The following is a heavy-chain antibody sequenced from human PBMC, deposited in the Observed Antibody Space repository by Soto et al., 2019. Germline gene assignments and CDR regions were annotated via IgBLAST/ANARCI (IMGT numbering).Heavy chain of an antibody. J-gene: IGHJ6*02. CDR1: GFTFSSYA. CDR3: AKTLTAAWGYDLWSDRYYYGMDV. V-gene: IGHV3-23*01. CDR2: ISGSGGST. D-gene: IGHD3-3*01. Sequence: EVQLLESGGGLVQPGGSLRLSCAASGFTFSSYAMSWVRQAPGKGLEWVSAISGSGGSTYYADSVKGRFTISRDNSKNTLYLQMNSLRAEDTAVYYCAKTLTAAWGYDLWSDRYYYGMDVWGQGTTVTVSS.